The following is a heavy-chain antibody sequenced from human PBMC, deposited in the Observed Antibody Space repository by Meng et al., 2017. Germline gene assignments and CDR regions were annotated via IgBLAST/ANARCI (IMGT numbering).Heavy chain of an antibody. CDR3: ARGRRIAVYKVFDP. CDR1: GGSFSGYY. V-gene: IGHV4-34*01. J-gene: IGHJ5*02. CDR2: INHSGST. D-gene: IGHD6-19*01. Sequence: QGQLQQWGAGLLEPSETLSLTCAGYGGSFSGYYWSWIRQPSGKGLEWIGEINHSGSTNYNPSLKSRVTISVDTSKNQFSLKLSSVTAADTAVYYCARGRRIAVYKVFDPWGQGTLVTVSS.